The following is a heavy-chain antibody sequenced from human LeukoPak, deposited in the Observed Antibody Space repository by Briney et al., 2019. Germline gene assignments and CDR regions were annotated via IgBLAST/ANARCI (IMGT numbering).Heavy chain of an antibody. J-gene: IGHJ4*02. V-gene: IGHV1-2*02. CDR1: GYSFTAYY. CDR2: INLYSGGT. CDR3: ASWAGGNEPVASFDY. D-gene: IGHD1-14*01. Sequence: ASVKVSCKPTGYSFTAYYIYWMRQAPGQGLECMGWINLYSGGTKYAQRFQSRVTMTRDTSISTAYMEPSRLRSDDTAIYYCASWAGGNEPVASFDYWGQGTLVTVSS.